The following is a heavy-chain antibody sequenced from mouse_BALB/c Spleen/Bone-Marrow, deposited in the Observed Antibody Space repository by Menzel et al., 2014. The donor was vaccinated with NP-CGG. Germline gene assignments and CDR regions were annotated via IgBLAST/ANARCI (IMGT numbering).Heavy chain of an antibody. D-gene: IGHD1-1*01. CDR2: ISNGGGSI. V-gene: IGHV5-12-2*01. J-gene: IGHJ3*01. Sequence: EVKVVESGGGLVQPGGSLKLSCAASGFTFSSYIMSWVRQTPEKRLEWVAYISNGGGSIYYPDTVKGRFTISRDNDKNTLYLQMSSLKSEDTAMYYCASHYYDSSPFAYWGQRTLVTVSA. CDR3: ASHYYDSSPFAY. CDR1: GFTFSSYI.